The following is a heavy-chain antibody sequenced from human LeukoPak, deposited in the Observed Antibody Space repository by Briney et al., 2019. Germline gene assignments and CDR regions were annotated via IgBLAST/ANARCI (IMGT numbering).Heavy chain of an antibody. J-gene: IGHJ4*02. CDR1: GYTFTGYY. CDR3: ATTGAHSSGWYLY. D-gene: IGHD6-19*01. Sequence: GASVKVSCTASGYTFTGYYMHWVRQAPGQGLEWMGWINPNSGGTNYAQKFQGRVTMTRDTSISTAYMELSRLRSDDTAVYYCATTGAHSSGWYLYWGQGTLVTVSS. V-gene: IGHV1-2*02. CDR2: INPNSGGT.